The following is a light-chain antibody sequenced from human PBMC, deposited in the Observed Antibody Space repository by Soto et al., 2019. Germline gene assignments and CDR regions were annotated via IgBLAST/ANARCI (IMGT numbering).Light chain of an antibody. CDR2: GVS. Sequence: QSALAQPASVSGSPGQSITISCTGTRSDIGRYNYVSWYQQHPGKAPKLMIYGVSNRPSGVSNRFSGSKSGNTASLTISGLQAEDEADYYCSSYTSVNTGVFGTGTKLTVL. CDR3: SSYTSVNTGV. V-gene: IGLV2-14*01. CDR1: RSDIGRYNY. J-gene: IGLJ1*01.